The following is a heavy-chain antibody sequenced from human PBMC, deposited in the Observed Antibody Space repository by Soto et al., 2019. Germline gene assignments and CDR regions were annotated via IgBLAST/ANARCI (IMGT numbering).Heavy chain of an antibody. Sequence: EVQLLESGGGLVQPGGSLRLSCAASGFPFTTYPMSWVRQAPGKGLEWVSSVSGSGISTFYADSVKGRFTISRDNSKNTVSLQMDSLRAEDTAIYYCWKPTVITAPYYYYGIDVWGQGTTVTVSS. V-gene: IGHV3-23*01. D-gene: IGHD4-4*01. CDR3: WKPTVITAPYYYYGIDV. CDR2: VSGSGIST. CDR1: GFPFTTYP. J-gene: IGHJ6*02.